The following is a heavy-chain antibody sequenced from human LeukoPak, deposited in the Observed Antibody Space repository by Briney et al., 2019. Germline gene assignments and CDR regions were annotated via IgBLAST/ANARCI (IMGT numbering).Heavy chain of an antibody. CDR2: IGWNSGGI. CDR1: GFTFDDYA. CDR3: AKGKKMTVAGLFDY. Sequence: GRSLRLSCAASGFTFDDYAMHWVRQAPGKGLEWVSGIGWNSGGIGYADSVKGRFTISRDNAKNSLYLQMNSLRADDTALYYCAKGKKMTVAGLFDYWGQGTLVTVSS. J-gene: IGHJ4*02. V-gene: IGHV3-9*01. D-gene: IGHD6-19*01.